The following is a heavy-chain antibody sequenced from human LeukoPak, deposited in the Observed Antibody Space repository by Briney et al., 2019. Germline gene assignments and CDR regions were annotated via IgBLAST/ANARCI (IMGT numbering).Heavy chain of an antibody. Sequence: GGTLRLSCAASGFTFSSYGMSWVRQAPGKGLEWVSAISGSGGSTYYADSVKGRFTISRDDAKKSLYLQMNSLRAEDTAVYYCARDYDSSGWYGSRFDPWGQGTLVTVSS. D-gene: IGHD6-19*01. CDR3: ARDYDSSGWYGSRFDP. J-gene: IGHJ5*02. CDR2: ISGSGGST. CDR1: GFTFSSYG. V-gene: IGHV3-23*01.